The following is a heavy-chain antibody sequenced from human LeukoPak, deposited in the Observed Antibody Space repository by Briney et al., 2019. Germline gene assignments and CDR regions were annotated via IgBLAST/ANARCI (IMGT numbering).Heavy chain of an antibody. Sequence: AGGSLRLSCAASVFTFRCYSMNWVRQAPGKGLEWVSYISSSSSTIYYADSVKGRFTISRDNAKNPLYLQMNSLRDEDTAVYYCARGAFLRYFDYWGQGTLVTVSS. CDR1: VFTFRCYS. J-gene: IGHJ4*02. V-gene: IGHV3-48*02. CDR3: ARGAFLRYFDY. D-gene: IGHD3-16*01. CDR2: ISSSSSTI.